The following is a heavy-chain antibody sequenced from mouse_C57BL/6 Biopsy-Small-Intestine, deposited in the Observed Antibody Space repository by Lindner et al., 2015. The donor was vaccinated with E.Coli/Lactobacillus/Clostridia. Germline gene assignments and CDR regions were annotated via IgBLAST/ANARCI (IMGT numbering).Heavy chain of an antibody. CDR1: GYTFTDYY. V-gene: IGHV1-84*01. CDR2: SYPGSGNS. Sequence: VQLQESGPELVKPGASVKISCKASGYTFTDYYINWVKQRPGQGLEWIGWSYPGSGNSKYNEKFKDKATLTVDTSSSTAYMQLSSLTSEDSAVYYCARRDYDAMDYWGQGTSVTVSS. J-gene: IGHJ4*01. CDR3: ARRDYDAMDY.